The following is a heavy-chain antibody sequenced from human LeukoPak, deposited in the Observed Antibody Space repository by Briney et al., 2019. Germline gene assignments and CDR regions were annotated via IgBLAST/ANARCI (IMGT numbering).Heavy chain of an antibody. CDR3: ARSTRSSGWSFDL. V-gene: IGHV4-39*01. CDR2: IYYSGST. D-gene: IGHD6-19*01. Sequence: PSETLSLTCTVSGGSISSSSYYWGWIRQPPGKGLEWIGSIYYSGSTYYNPSLKSRVTISVDTSKNQFSLKLSSVTAADTAVYYYARSTRSSGWSFDLWGRGTLVTVSS. J-gene: IGHJ2*01. CDR1: GGSISSSSYY.